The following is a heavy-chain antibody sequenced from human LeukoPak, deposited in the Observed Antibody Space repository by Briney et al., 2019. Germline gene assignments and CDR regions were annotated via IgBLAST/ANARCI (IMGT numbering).Heavy chain of an antibody. Sequence: ASVRVSCKTSGYSFTDYYIHWVRQAPGQGLEWMGWINTKSGRTSSARKFQGRVTMTRVPSITTVYMDMAWLTSDDTAIYFCARADFIDAGPYLIGPWGQGTLVTVSS. V-gene: IGHV1-2*02. CDR3: ARADFIDAGPYLIGP. CDR2: INTKSGRT. CDR1: GYSFTDYY. J-gene: IGHJ5*02. D-gene: IGHD3-3*01.